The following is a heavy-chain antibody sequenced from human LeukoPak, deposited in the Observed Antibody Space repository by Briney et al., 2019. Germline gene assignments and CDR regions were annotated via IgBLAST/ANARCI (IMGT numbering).Heavy chain of an antibody. D-gene: IGHD5-12*01. CDR1: GYTFTSYG. J-gene: IGHJ3*02. Sequence: GASVKVSCKASGYTFTSYGISWVRQAPGQGLEWMGWISAYNGNTNYAQKVQGRVTMTTDTSTSTAYMELRSLRSDDTAVYYCARIDRHSGYAPHDAFDIWGQGTMVTVSS. CDR3: ARIDRHSGYAPHDAFDI. CDR2: ISAYNGNT. V-gene: IGHV1-18*01.